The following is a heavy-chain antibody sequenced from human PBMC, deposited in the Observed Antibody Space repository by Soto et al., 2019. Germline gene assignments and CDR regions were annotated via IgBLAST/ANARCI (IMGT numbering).Heavy chain of an antibody. CDR3: ARGDRGAFDL. J-gene: IGHJ3*01. CDR1: GFTFSYYW. D-gene: IGHD1-26*01. Sequence: EVQRVESGGGLVRPGGSLRLSCAASGFTFSYYWMHWVRQAPGKGLVWVSRIHSDGSSTTYADFVKGRFIISRDNARNTVDLQMNSVRVEDTAVYYCARGDRGAFDLWGQGTVVTVSP. V-gene: IGHV3-74*01. CDR2: IHSDGSST.